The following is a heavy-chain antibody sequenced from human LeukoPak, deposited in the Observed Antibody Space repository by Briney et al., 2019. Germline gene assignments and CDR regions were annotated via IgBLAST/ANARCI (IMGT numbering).Heavy chain of an antibody. CDR2: ISHSGTT. J-gene: IGHJ4*02. V-gene: IGHV4-59*08. CDR1: GGSISSYS. D-gene: IGHD6-19*01. Sequence: SETLSLTPIVSGGSISSYSWNWIRQSPGKGLEWVGYISHSGTTSYHSSLKSRVTISVDTSKNQLSLKLTSVTAADTAVYYCARWDDSAWGFGNWGPGTLVTVSS. CDR3: ARWDDSAWGFGN.